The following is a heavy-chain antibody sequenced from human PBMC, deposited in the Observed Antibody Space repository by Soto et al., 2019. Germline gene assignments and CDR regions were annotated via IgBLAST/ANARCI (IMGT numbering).Heavy chain of an antibody. CDR1: GFTFSSYG. CDR2: IWYDGSNK. D-gene: IGHD5-12*01. Sequence: GGSLRLSCAASGFTFSSYGMHWVRQAPGKGLERVAVIWYDGSNKYYADSVKGRFTISRDNSKNTLYLQMNSLRAEDTAVYYCAREGYSGYGGYYYYGMDVWGQGTTVTVSS. V-gene: IGHV3-33*01. J-gene: IGHJ6*02. CDR3: AREGYSGYGGYYYYGMDV.